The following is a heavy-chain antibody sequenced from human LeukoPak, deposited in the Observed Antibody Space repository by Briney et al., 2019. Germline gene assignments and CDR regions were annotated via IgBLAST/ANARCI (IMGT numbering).Heavy chain of an antibody. CDR3: ARGGIYSYGFQDY. J-gene: IGHJ4*02. CDR2: IIPILGIA. V-gene: IGHV1-69*04. Sequence: GASVKVSCKASGGTFSSYAISWVRQAPGQGLEWMGRIIPILGIANYAQKFQGRVTITADKSTSTAYMELSSLRSEDTAVYYCARGGIYSYGFQDYWGQGTLVTVSS. CDR1: GGTFSSYA. D-gene: IGHD5-18*01.